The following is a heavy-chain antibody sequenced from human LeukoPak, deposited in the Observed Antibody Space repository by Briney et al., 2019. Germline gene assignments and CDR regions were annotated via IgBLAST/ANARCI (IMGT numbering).Heavy chain of an antibody. CDR3: ARWADYGDQGSYFDY. V-gene: IGHV4-59*08. CDR2: IYYSGST. Sequence: TTSETLSLTCTVSGGSISSYYWSWIRQPPGKGLEWIGYIYYSGSTNYNPSLKSRVTISVDTSKNQFSLKLSSVTAADTAVYYCARWADYGDQGSYFDYWGQGTLVTASS. J-gene: IGHJ4*02. D-gene: IGHD4-17*01. CDR1: GGSISSYY.